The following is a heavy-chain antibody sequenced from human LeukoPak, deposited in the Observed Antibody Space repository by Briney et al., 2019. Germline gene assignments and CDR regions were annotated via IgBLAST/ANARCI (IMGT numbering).Heavy chain of an antibody. CDR3: ARGRLVVARSTVYFDL. CDR2: SNHNGNM. J-gene: IGHJ2*01. V-gene: IGHV4-34*01. CDR1: GGSFSGYF. Sequence: PSETLSLTCAVSGGSFSGYFWSWIRQSPGKGLEWIGESNHNGNMYQNPSLRSRVTMSVDTSKNQFSLHLTSVTAADTAVYYCARGRLVVARSTVYFDLWGRGSLVTVSS. D-gene: IGHD3-16*01.